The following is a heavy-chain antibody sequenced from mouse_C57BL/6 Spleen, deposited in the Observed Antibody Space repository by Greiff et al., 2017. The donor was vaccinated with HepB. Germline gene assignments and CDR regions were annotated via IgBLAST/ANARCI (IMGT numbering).Heavy chain of an antibody. J-gene: IGHJ2*01. V-gene: IGHV1-64*01. Sequence: QVQLQQSGAELVKPGASVKLSCKASGYTFTSYWMHWVKQRPGQGLEWIGMIHPNSGSTNYNEKFKSKATLTVDKSSSTAYMQLSSLTSEDSAVYYCARRGTAQALYFDDWGQGTTLTVSS. CDR1: GYTFTSYW. CDR3: ARRGTAQALYFDD. CDR2: IHPNSGST. D-gene: IGHD3-2*02.